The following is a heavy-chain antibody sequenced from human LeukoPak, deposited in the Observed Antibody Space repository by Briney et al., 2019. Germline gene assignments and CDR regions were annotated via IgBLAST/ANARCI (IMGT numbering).Heavy chain of an antibody. Sequence: SVKVSCKASGGTFSSYAISWVRQAPGQGLEWMGGIIPIFGTANYAQKFQGRVTITTDEPTSTAYMELSSLRSEDTAVYYCARTDPYCSGGSCYFDYWGQGTLVTVSS. V-gene: IGHV1-69*05. J-gene: IGHJ4*02. CDR3: ARTDPYCSGGSCYFDY. CDR2: IIPIFGTA. CDR1: GGTFSSYA. D-gene: IGHD2-15*01.